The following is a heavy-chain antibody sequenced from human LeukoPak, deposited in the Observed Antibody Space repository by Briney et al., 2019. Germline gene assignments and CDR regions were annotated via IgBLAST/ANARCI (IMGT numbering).Heavy chain of an antibody. CDR1: GVSISSGGYS. J-gene: IGHJ4*02. CDR2: IYHSGST. Sequence: SQTLSLTCAVSGVSISSGGYSWSWIRQPPGKGLEWIGYIYHSGSTYYNPSLKSRVTISVDRSKNQFPLKLSSVTAADTAVYYCARAMAGGYYFDYWGQGTLVTVSS. D-gene: IGHD5-24*01. V-gene: IGHV4-30-2*01. CDR3: ARAMAGGYYFDY.